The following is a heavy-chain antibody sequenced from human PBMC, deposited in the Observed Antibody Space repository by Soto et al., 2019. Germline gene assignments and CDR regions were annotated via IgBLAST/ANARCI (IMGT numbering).Heavy chain of an antibody. V-gene: IGHV3-7*01. CDR2: IKQDGSEK. CDR1: GFTFSSYW. J-gene: IGHJ6*02. Sequence: GGSLRLSCAASGFTFSSYWMSWVRQAPGKGLEWVANIKQDGSEKYYVDSVKGRFTISRDNAKNSLYLQMNSLRAEDTAVYYCAKKAIGRRGAPYDMDVWGHGTTVTVSS. CDR3: AKKAIGRRGAPYDMDV. D-gene: IGHD1-26*01.